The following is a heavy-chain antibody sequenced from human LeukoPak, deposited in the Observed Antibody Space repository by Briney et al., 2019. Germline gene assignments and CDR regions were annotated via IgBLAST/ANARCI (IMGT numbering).Heavy chain of an antibody. CDR1: GFTFSSYA. CDR2: ISSNGGST. J-gene: IGHJ4*02. V-gene: IGHV3-64*01. D-gene: IGHD1-26*01. Sequence: GGSLRLSCAASGFTFSSYAMHWVRQAPGKGLEYVSAISSNGGSTYYANSVEGRFTISRDNSKNTLYLQMGSLRAEDMAVYYCARSGSGGYTFDYWGQGTLVTVSS. CDR3: ARSGSGGYTFDY.